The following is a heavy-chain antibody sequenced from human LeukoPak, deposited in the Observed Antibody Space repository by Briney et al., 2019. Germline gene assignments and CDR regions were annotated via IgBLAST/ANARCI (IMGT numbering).Heavy chain of an antibody. Sequence: GGSLRLSCAASGFTFNNYAMTWVRQAPGKGLEWVSATSGSGGSTHYADSVKGRFTISRDNSKNTLYLLMNSLRAEDTALYYCANYYDSSGYRPFDYCGQGTLVTVSS. CDR2: TSGSGGST. V-gene: IGHV3-23*01. CDR1: GFTFNNYA. J-gene: IGHJ4*02. CDR3: ANYYDSSGYRPFDY. D-gene: IGHD3-22*01.